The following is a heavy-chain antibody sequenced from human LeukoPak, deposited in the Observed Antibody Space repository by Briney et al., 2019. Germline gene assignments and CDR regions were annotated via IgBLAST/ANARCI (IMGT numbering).Heavy chain of an antibody. V-gene: IGHV3-53*01. Sequence: GGSLRLSCAASGFTVSSNYMSWVRQAPGKGLEWVSVIYSCGSTHYSDSVKGRFTISRDNSKNTLYLQMNSLRAEDTAVYYCARRAGDYSHPYDYWGQGTLVTVSS. D-gene: IGHD3-22*01. CDR2: IYSCGST. CDR1: GFTVSSNY. CDR3: ARRAGDYSHPYDY. J-gene: IGHJ4*02.